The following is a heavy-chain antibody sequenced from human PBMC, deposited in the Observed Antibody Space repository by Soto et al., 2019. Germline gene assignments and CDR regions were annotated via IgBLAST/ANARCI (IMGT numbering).Heavy chain of an antibody. J-gene: IGHJ4*02. CDR3: AKDAVYKDGLWLMDQ. D-gene: IGHD2-21*01. V-gene: IGHV3-23*01. CDR1: GFTLSTFA. Sequence: PGGSLRLSCAVSGFTLSTFAMTWVRQAPGKGLECVSGIVGSGSQIHYADSVKGRFTISKDNSKNILCLQMDSLRVDDTAVYFCAKDAVYKDGLWLMDQWGQGTQVTVSS. CDR2: IVGSGSQI.